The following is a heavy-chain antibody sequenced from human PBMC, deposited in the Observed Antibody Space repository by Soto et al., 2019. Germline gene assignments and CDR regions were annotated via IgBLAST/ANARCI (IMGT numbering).Heavy chain of an antibody. CDR2: ISAYNGNT. CDR3: ARDRSSSGWYYYYYGMDV. V-gene: IGHV1-18*04. Sequence: QVQLVQSGAEVKKPGASVKVSCKASGYTFTSYGISWVRQAPGQGLEWMGWISAYNGNTNYAQKLQGRVTMTTDTSTRTAYMELRSLRSDDTAVYYCARDRSSSGWYYYYYGMDVWGQGTTVTVSS. CDR1: GYTFTSYG. D-gene: IGHD6-19*01. J-gene: IGHJ6*02.